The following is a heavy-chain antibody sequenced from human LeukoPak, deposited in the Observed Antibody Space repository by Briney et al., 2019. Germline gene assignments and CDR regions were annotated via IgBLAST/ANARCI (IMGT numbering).Heavy chain of an antibody. CDR1: GYDFTNYW. D-gene: IGHD3-22*01. J-gene: IGHJ4*02. V-gene: IGHV5-51*01. CDR2: IYPGDSDT. Sequence: GASLQISCEGSGYDFTNYWIAWVRQMPGKGLEYMGIIYPGDSDTRYSPSFQGQVTISADKSISTAYLQWSSLKASDTAMYYCAREYYDSSGYYYYWGQGTLVTVSS. CDR3: AREYYDSSGYYYY.